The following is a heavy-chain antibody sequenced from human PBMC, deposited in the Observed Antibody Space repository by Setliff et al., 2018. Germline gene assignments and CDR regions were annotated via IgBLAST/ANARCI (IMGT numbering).Heavy chain of an antibody. CDR2: IHYSGST. CDR1: GGSISSSSYY. CDR3: ARSPDCSSTSCYSPSPFDY. Sequence: SETLSLTCTVSGGSISSSSYYWGWIRQPPGKGLEWIGSIHYSGSTYYNPSLKSRVTISVDTSKNQFSLKLSSVTAADTAVYYCARSPDCSSTSCYSPSPFDYWGQGTLVTVSS. J-gene: IGHJ4*02. D-gene: IGHD2-2*01. V-gene: IGHV4-39*07.